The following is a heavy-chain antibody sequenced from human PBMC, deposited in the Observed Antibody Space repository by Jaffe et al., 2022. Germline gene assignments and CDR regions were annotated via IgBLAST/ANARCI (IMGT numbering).Heavy chain of an antibody. CDR3: AKVWPSQGVIIAPPGY. CDR2: ISGSGGST. V-gene: IGHV3-23*01. Sequence: EVQLLESGGGLVQPGGSLRLSCAASGFTFSSYAMSWVRQAPGKGLEWVSAISGSGGSTYYADSVKGRFTISRDNSKNTLYLQMNSLRAEDTAVYYCAKVWPSQGVIIAPPGYWGQGTLVTVSS. CDR1: GFTFSSYA. D-gene: IGHD3-10*01. J-gene: IGHJ4*02.